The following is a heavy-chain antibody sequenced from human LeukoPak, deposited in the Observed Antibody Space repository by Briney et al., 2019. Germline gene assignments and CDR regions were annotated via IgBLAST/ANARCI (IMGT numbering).Heavy chain of an antibody. J-gene: IGHJ4*02. CDR3: ARVQRSDDYGDV. CDR2: INPNSGST. Sequence: GASVKVSCKASGYTFTGYYMHWVRQAPGQGLEWMGWINPNSGSTNYAQKFQGRVTMTRDTSISTAYMELSRLRSDDTAVYYCARVQRSDDYGDVWGQGTLVTVSS. CDR1: GYTFTGYY. V-gene: IGHV1-2*02. D-gene: IGHD3-10*01.